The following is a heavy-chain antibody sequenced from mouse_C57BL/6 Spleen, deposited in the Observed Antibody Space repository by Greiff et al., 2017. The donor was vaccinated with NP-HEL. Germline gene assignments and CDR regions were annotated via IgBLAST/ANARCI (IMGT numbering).Heavy chain of an antibody. Sequence: QVQLQQPGAELVRPGSSVKLSCKASGYTFTSYWIEWVKQRPGHGLEWIGEILPGSGSTNYNEKFKGKATFTADTSSNTAYMQLSSLTTEDSAIYYCAGYGSFDYWGQGTTLTVSS. CDR1: GYTFTSYW. D-gene: IGHD1-1*01. CDR3: AGYGSFDY. CDR2: ILPGSGST. J-gene: IGHJ2*01. V-gene: IGHV1-9*01.